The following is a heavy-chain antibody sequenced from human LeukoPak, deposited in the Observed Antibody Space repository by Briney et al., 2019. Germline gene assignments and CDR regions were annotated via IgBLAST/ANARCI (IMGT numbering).Heavy chain of an antibody. D-gene: IGHD3-16*01. Sequence: GGSLRLSCAASGFTVSSNYMSWVRQAPGKGLEWVGRIKSKSAGGTRDYAAPVKGRFTISRDESKNTLFLQMNSLKTEDTAVYYCTTHKNYADREDHWFDPWGQGTLVTVSS. CDR3: TTHKNYADREDHWFDP. J-gene: IGHJ5*02. CDR1: GFTVSSNY. CDR2: IKSKSAGGTR. V-gene: IGHV3-15*01.